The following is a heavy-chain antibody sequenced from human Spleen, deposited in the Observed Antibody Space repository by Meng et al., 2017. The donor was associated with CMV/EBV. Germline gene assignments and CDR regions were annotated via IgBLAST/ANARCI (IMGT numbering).Heavy chain of an antibody. CDR1: GFTFSDYY. CDR3: ARPNLVVVPSAPAY. D-gene: IGHD2-2*01. V-gene: IGHV3-11*04. CDR2: ISSSGNSI. J-gene: IGHJ4*02. Sequence: SGFTFSDYYMIWIRQSPGRGLEWISYISSSGNSIYYADSVRGRFTISRDNAKNSLYLQMKSLRAEDTAVYYCARPNLVVVPSAPAYWGQGTLVTVSS.